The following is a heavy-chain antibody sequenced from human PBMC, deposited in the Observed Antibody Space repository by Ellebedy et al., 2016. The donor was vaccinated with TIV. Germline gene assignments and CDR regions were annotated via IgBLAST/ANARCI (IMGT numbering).Heavy chain of an antibody. CDR1: GFTFSNYA. CDR2: ISGSGGNT. J-gene: IGHJ4*02. V-gene: IGHV3-23*01. D-gene: IGHD6-19*01. Sequence: GESLKISXAASGFTFSNYAMSWVRQAPGKGLEWVSTISGSGGNTYYADSVKGRFTISRDNSKNTLYLQMNSLRAEDTAVYYCAKGGSGWKGFDYWGQGTLVTVSS. CDR3: AKGGSGWKGFDY.